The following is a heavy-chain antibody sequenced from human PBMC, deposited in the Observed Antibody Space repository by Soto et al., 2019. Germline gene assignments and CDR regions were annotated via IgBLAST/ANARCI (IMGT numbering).Heavy chain of an antibody. CDR2: ISGSAGST. V-gene: IGHV3-23*01. CDR1: GFTFSIYA. Sequence: PGGSLRLSCAASGFTFSIYAMNWVRQAPGKGLEWVSAISGSAGSTYYADSVKGRFTISRDNSRNTLYLQMNSLRAEDTAVYYCAKSGRALERLGYYYMDVWGKGTTVTVSS. J-gene: IGHJ6*03. CDR3: AKSGRALERLGYYYMDV. D-gene: IGHD1-1*01.